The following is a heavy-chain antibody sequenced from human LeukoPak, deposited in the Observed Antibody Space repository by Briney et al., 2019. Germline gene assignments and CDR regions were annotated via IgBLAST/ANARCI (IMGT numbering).Heavy chain of an antibody. CDR1: GGSISSGGYY. CDR2: IFDSGST. V-gene: IGHV4-31*03. Sequence: SKTLSLTCTVSGGSISSGGYYWSWIRQYPGKGLEWIGNIFDSGSTYYNPSLKSRVIMSVDTSKNQFSLKVSSVTAADTAVYYCARAALYKWFDPWGQGTLVTVSS. J-gene: IGHJ5*02. CDR3: ARAALYKWFDP.